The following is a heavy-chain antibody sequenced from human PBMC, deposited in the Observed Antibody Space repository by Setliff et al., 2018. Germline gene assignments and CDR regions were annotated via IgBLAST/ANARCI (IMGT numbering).Heavy chain of an antibody. Sequence: GPTLVNPTQTLTLTCTFSGFSLSTSGVGVGWIRQPPGRALEWLALIYWDDDKRYSPSLKSRLTITKDTSKNQVVLTMTNMDPVDTATYYCAHGGDFWSGYWGGGPRKVGYYFDYWGQGTLVTVSS. D-gene: IGHD3-3*01. V-gene: IGHV2-5*02. CDR1: GFSLSTSGVG. CDR2: IYWDDDK. J-gene: IGHJ4*02. CDR3: AHGGDFWSGYWGGGPRKVGYYFDY.